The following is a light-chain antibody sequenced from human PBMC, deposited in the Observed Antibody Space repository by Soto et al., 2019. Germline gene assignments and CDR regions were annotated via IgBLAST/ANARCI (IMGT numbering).Light chain of an antibody. V-gene: IGKV1-5*01. CDR3: QQYNSFIWT. J-gene: IGKJ1*01. Sequence: DIQMTQSPSALSASVGDRVTITCRASQYISNWVAWYQQKPGKAPKLLIYDGSTLESGVPSRFSGSVSETLFTLTISSLQPEDFATYYCQQYNSFIWTFGQGTKVDIK. CDR1: QYISNW. CDR2: DGS.